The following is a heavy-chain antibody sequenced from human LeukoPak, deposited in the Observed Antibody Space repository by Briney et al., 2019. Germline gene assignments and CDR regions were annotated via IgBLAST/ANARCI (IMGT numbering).Heavy chain of an antibody. Sequence: SETLSLTCTVSGGSISSSSYYWGWIRQPPGKGLEWIGTIYYSGSTYYNPSLKSRVTISVDTSKNQFSLKLSSVTAADTAVYYCARNAIVVVPAAIRAWFDPWGQGTLVTVSS. CDR1: GGSISSSSYY. V-gene: IGHV4-39*01. J-gene: IGHJ5*02. D-gene: IGHD2-2*02. CDR2: IYYSGST. CDR3: ARNAIVVVPAAIRAWFDP.